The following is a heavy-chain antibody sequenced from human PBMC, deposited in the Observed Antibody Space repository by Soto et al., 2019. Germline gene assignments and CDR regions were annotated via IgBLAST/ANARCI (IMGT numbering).Heavy chain of an antibody. CDR3: ARDQEASWYTRYSDY. Sequence: EVQLVESGGGLVQPGGSLRLSCAASGFTFSIYNMNWVRQAPGKGLEWVSYISSSSSIIYYADSVKGRFTISGDDAKQSLYLQMSSLRAEDTAVYFCARDQEASWYTRYSDYWGQGTLVTVSS. CDR2: ISSSSSII. CDR1: GFTFSIYN. J-gene: IGHJ4*02. D-gene: IGHD6-13*01. V-gene: IGHV3-48*01.